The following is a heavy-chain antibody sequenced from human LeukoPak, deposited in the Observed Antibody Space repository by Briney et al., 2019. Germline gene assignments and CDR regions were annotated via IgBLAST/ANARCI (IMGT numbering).Heavy chain of an antibody. D-gene: IGHD3-16*01. Sequence: SETLSLTCTVSGGSISSYYWSWIRQPPGKGLEWIGYIYYSGSTNYNPSLKSRATISEGTSNNQFSLKLTSVTAADTAVYYCARLTPMVAVITYHAFDIWGQGTMVTVSS. V-gene: IGHV4-59*01. CDR2: IYYSGST. CDR3: ARLTPMVAVITYHAFDI. CDR1: GGSISSYY. J-gene: IGHJ3*02.